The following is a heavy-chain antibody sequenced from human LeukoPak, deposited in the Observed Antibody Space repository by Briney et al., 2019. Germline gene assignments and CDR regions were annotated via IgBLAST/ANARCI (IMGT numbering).Heavy chain of an antibody. CDR1: GFTFSSYE. V-gene: IGHV3-48*03. CDR3: ATYTTSTGSFI. CDR2: ISSSGSTI. D-gene: IGHD2-2*02. J-gene: IGHJ3*02. Sequence: GGPLRLSCAASGFTFSSYEMNWVRQAPGKGLEWVSYISSSGSTIYYADSVKGRFTISRDNAKNSLYLQMNSLRAEDTAVYYCATYTTSTGSFIWGQGTMVTVSS.